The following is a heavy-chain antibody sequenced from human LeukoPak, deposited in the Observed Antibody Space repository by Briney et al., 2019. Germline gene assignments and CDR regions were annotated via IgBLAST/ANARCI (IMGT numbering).Heavy chain of an antibody. Sequence: PGRSLRLSCAASGFTFSSYAMSWVRQAPGKGLEWVSAISGSGGSTYYADSVKGRFTISRDNSKNTLYLQLNSLRAADTAVYYCAKAIRRLYNSSTWSYYFDYWGQGTLVNVSS. J-gene: IGHJ4*02. CDR1: GFTFSSYA. CDR2: ISGSGGST. CDR3: AKAIRRLYNSSTWSYYFDY. D-gene: IGHD6-13*01. V-gene: IGHV3-23*01.